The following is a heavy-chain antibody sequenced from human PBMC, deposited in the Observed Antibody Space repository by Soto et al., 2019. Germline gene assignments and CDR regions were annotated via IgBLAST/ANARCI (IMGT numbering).Heavy chain of an antibody. CDR2: IGGSGEST. CDR3: AKDPQYDFWSGYYNFAMDV. D-gene: IGHD3-3*01. CDR1: GFTFSSYA. J-gene: IGHJ6*02. V-gene: IGHV3-23*01. Sequence: QPGGSLRLSCSASGFTFSSYAMNWVRQAPGKGLEWVSGIGGSGESTYYPDSVKGRFTISRDNSKNTLYLEMNSLRVEDTAVYYCAKDPQYDFWSGYYNFAMDVWGQGTTVTVSS.